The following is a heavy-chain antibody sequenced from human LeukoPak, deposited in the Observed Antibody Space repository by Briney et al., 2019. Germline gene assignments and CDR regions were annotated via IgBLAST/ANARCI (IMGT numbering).Heavy chain of an antibody. D-gene: IGHD3-10*01. CDR1: GGTFSSYA. Sequence: GASVKVSCKASGGTFSSYAISWVRQAPGQGLEWMGGIIPIFGTANYAQKFQGRVTITADESTSTAYMELSSLRSEDTAVYYCARNYYGSGSIPAAFDYWGQGTLVTVSS. CDR3: ARNYYGSGSIPAAFDY. V-gene: IGHV1-69*13. CDR2: IIPIFGTA. J-gene: IGHJ4*02.